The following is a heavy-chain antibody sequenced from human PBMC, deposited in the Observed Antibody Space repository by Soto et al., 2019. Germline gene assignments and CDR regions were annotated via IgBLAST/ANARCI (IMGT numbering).Heavy chain of an antibody. CDR1: GYTFTSYD. CDR2: MNPNSGNT. Sequence: QVQLVQSGAEVMKPGASVRVSCKASGYTFTSYDINWVRQATGQGLEWMGWMNPNSGNTGSAQKSQGRVTMTRNTSIRTAYMELSSLRSEDTAVYYCARGRGYCSGGSCPYYFDYWGQGTLVTVSS. CDR3: ARGRGYCSGGSCPYYFDY. J-gene: IGHJ4*02. V-gene: IGHV1-8*01. D-gene: IGHD2-15*01.